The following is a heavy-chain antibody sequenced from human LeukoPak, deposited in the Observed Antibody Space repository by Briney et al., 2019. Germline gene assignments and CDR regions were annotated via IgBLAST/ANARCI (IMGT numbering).Heavy chain of an antibody. CDR2: IYSGGNT. Sequence: GGSLRLSCAASGFTVSSNYMSWVRQAPGKGLEWVSVIYSGGNTYYADSVKGRFTISRDNSKNTLYLQMNSLRAEDTAVYYCARDRRDWGSTDYFDCWGQGTLVTVSS. V-gene: IGHV3-53*01. D-gene: IGHD7-27*01. J-gene: IGHJ4*02. CDR1: GFTVSSNY. CDR3: ARDRRDWGSTDYFDC.